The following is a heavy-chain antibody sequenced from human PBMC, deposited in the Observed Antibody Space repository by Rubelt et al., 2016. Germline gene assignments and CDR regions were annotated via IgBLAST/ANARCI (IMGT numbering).Heavy chain of an antibody. CDR2: ISAYNGNT. D-gene: IGHD6-13*01. V-gene: IGHV1-18*01. J-gene: IGHJ5*02. Sequence: QVQLVQSGAEVKKPGASVKVSCKASGYTFTSYGISWVRQAPGQGLEWMGWISAYNGNTNYAKKRQVRVTMTTYTSTSTAYMELRSLRSDDTAVYYCASMYSSSWYRGWFDPWGQGTLVTVSS. CDR1: GYTFTSYG. CDR3: ASMYSSSWYRGWFDP.